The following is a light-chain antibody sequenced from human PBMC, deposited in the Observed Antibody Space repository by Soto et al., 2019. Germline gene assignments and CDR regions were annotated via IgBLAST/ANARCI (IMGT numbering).Light chain of an antibody. CDR3: QQCGSSAWT. CDR1: QSVSSYY. Sequence: EIVLTQSPGTLSLSPGERATLSCRASQSVSSYYLAWYQQKPDQAPSLLIYAASIRATGIPDRFSGGGSGTDFTLTISRLEPEDFAVYYCQQCGSSAWTFGQGTKVEIK. V-gene: IGKV3-20*01. CDR2: AAS. J-gene: IGKJ1*01.